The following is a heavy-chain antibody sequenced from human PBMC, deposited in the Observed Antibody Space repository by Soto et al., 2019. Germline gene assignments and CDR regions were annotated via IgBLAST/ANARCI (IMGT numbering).Heavy chain of an antibody. CDR3: ARDQEGNNWFDP. CDR2: IYHSGST. V-gene: IGHV4-30-2*01. J-gene: IGHJ5*02. Sequence: KTSETLSLTCAVSGGSISSGGYSWSWIRQPPGKGLEWIGYIYHSGSTYYNPSLKSRVTISVDRSKNQFSLKLSSVTAADTAVYYCARDQEGNNWFDPWGRGTLVTVSS. CDR1: GGSISSGGYS.